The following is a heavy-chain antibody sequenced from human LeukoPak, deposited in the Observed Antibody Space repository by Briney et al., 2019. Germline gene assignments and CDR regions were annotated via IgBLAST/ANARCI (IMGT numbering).Heavy chain of an antibody. CDR3: ARGFGAGNYYYGWFDP. J-gene: IGHJ5*02. D-gene: IGHD3-10*01. CDR2: IHDSGST. Sequence: PSQTLSLTCTVSGGSISSGGYWWSWIRQAPGAGLEWIGFIHDSGSTYYNPSLKSRVSISRDMSKNQLSLMLSSVTAADTAVYYCARGFGAGNYYYGWFDPWGQGTLVSVSS. CDR1: GGSISSGGYW. V-gene: IGHV4-30-4*08.